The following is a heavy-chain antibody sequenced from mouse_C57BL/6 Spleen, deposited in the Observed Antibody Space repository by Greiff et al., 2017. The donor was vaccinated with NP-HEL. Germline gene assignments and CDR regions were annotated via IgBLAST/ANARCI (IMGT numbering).Heavy chain of an antibody. Sequence: VQLQQSGAELVRPGASVTLSCTASGYTFTDYEMHWVKQTPVHGLEWIGAIDPETGGTAYNQKFKGKAILTADKSSSTAYMELRSLTSEDSAVYYCTSGYFAYWGQGTLVTVSA. CDR2: IDPETGGT. V-gene: IGHV1-15*01. D-gene: IGHD2-2*01. CDR1: GYTFTDYE. CDR3: TSGYFAY. J-gene: IGHJ3*01.